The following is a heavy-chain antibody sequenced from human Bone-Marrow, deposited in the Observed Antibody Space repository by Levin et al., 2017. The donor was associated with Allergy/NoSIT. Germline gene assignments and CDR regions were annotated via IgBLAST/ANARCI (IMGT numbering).Heavy chain of an antibody. D-gene: IGHD3-3*01. CDR1: GFPFTNAW. V-gene: IGHV3-15*01. Sequence: GGSLRLSCAASGFPFTNAWMNWVRQAPGKGLEWIGHIKNKINGETTEYAAPVKGRFTISRDDAKDTLYLQMNSLKSEDTAVYYCTAGGQTFFAVDIPSAAFDIWGQGTMVTVSS. CDR2: IKNKINGETT. J-gene: IGHJ3*02. CDR3: TAGGQTFFAVDIPSAAFDI.